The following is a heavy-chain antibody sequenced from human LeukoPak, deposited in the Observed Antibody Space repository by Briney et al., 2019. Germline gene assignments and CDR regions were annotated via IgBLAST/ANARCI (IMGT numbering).Heavy chain of an antibody. CDR1: GGSISSGDYY. D-gene: IGHD3-3*01. Sequence: SQTLSLTCTVSGGSISSGDYYWSWIRQPPGKGLEWIGYIYYSGSTYYNPSLKSRVTISVDTSKNQFSLKLSSVTAADTAVYYCARGLNDFWSGYKYFDLWGRGTLVTVSS. V-gene: IGHV4-30-4*08. CDR2: IYYSGST. CDR3: ARGLNDFWSGYKYFDL. J-gene: IGHJ2*01.